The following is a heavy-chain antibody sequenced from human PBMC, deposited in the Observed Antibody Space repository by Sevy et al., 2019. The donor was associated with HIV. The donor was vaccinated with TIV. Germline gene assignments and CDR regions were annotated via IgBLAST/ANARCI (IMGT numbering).Heavy chain of an antibody. J-gene: IGHJ3*02. CDR3: ARGTLLAPDAFDI. CDR1: GFTFSSYS. V-gene: IGHV3-48*02. CDR2: ISSSSSTI. Sequence: GGSLRLSCAASGFTFSSYSMNRVRQAPRKGLEWVSYISSSSSTIYYADSVKGRFTISRDNAKNSLYLQMNSLRDEDTAVYYCARGTLLAPDAFDIWGQGTMVTVSS. D-gene: IGHD2-15*01.